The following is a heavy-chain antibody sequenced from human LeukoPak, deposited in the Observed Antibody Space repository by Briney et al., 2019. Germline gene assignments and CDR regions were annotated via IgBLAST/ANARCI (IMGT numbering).Heavy chain of an antibody. Sequence: GASVKVSCKASGYTFTGYYMHWVRQAPGQGLEWMGRINPNSGGTNYAQKFQGRVTMTRDTSISTAYMELSRLRSDDTAVYYCARAKYSSSWGANWYFDVWGRGTLVTVSS. V-gene: IGHV1-2*06. J-gene: IGHJ2*01. CDR3: ARAKYSSSWGANWYFDV. CDR1: GYTFTGYY. D-gene: IGHD6-13*01. CDR2: INPNSGGT.